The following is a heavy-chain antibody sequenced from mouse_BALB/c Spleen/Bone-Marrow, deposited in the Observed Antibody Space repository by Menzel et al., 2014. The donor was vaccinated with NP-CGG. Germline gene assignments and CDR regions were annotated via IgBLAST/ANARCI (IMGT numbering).Heavy chain of an antibody. J-gene: IGHJ1*01. D-gene: IGHD1-1*01. CDR1: GYSFTGYS. V-gene: IGHV1S135*01. CDR3: TRRGSSWCFDV. CDR2: IDPYYGGT. Sequence: EVQLQESGPELEKPGASVKISCKASGYSFTGYSMNLVKQSNGKSLEWIGNIDPYYGGTTYNQKFKGKATLTVDKSSSTAXXXLKSLTSEDSAVYYCTRRGSSWCFDVWGAGTTVTVSS.